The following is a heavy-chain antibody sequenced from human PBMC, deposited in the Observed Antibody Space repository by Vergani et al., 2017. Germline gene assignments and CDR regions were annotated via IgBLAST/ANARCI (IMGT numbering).Heavy chain of an antibody. D-gene: IGHD3-22*01. J-gene: IGHJ3*02. CDR3: AREKDYYDSSGYYNDAFDI. Sequence: QVQLVQSGAEVKKPGSSVKVSCKASGGTFSSYAISWVRQAPGQGLEWMGGIIPIFGTANYAQKFQGRVTITADESTSTAYMELSSLRSEDTAVYYCAREKDYYDSSGYYNDAFDIWGKGTTVTVSS. CDR1: GGTFSSYA. CDR2: IIPIFGTA. V-gene: IGHV1-69*01.